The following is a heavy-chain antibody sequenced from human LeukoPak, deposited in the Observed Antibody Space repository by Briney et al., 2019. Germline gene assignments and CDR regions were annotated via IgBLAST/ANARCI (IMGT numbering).Heavy chain of an antibody. Sequence: SETLSLTCAVYGGSFSGYYWSWIRQPPGKGLESIGEINHSGSTNYNPSLKSRVTISVDTSKNQFSLKLSSVTAADTAVYYCARGNYGDYSYYYYYMDVWGKGTTVAVSS. D-gene: IGHD4-17*01. CDR1: GGSFSGYY. CDR3: ARGNYGDYSYYYYYMDV. V-gene: IGHV4-34*01. J-gene: IGHJ6*03. CDR2: INHSGST.